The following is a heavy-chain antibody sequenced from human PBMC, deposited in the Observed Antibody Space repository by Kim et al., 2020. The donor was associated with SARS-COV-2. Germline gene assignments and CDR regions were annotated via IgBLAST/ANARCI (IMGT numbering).Heavy chain of an antibody. CDR2: IRSKANSYAT. Sequence: GGSLRLSCAASGFTFSGSAMHWVRQASGKGLEWVGRIRSKANSYATAYAASVKGRFTISRDDSKNTAYLQMNSLKTEDTAVYYCTRQGVGYGMDVWGQGTTVTVSS. V-gene: IGHV3-73*01. J-gene: IGHJ6*02. CDR1: GFTFSGSA. CDR3: TRQGVGYGMDV. D-gene: IGHD1-26*01.